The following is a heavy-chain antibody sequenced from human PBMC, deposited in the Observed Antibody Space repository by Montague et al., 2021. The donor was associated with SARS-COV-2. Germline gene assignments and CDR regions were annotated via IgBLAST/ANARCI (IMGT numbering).Heavy chain of an antibody. J-gene: IGHJ3*02. D-gene: IGHD3-16*01. CDR3: ARTWRFGQSYGSDI. CDR1: GDSISSYY. Sequence: SETLSLTCSVSGDSISSYYYNWIRQTPGKGLEWIGYAYYVPSTNSANIXSNPSLKRRVTISLDTPENQFSLKLSSVTAADTAVYYCARTWRFGQSYGSDIWGQGTMVTVSS. CDR2: AYYVPSTNSANI. V-gene: IGHV4-59*01.